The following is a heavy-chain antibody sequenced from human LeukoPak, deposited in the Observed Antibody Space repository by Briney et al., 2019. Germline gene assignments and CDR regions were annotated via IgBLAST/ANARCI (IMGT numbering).Heavy chain of an antibody. CDR1: GFTFSSYA. V-gene: IGHV3-23*01. CDR2: ISGSGGST. Sequence: GGSLRLSCAASGFTFSSYAMSWVRQAPGKGLKWVSAISGSGGSTYYADSVKGRFTISRDNSKNTLYLQMNSLRAEDTAVYYCAKDLVRSYYDSSGERYFDYWGQGTLVTVSS. J-gene: IGHJ4*02. CDR3: AKDLVRSYYDSSGERYFDY. D-gene: IGHD3-22*01.